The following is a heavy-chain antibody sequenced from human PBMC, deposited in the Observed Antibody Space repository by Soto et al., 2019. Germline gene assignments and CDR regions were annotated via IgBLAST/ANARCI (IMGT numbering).Heavy chain of an antibody. J-gene: IGHJ6*02. Sequence: PGGSLRLSCAASGFTFSSYGMSWVRQAPGRGLEWVSGIDGSGGSTYYADSVKGRFTISRDNSKNTLYLQMNSLRVEDTAVYYCAKPQTVQGVRTGLDVWGQGTTVTVSS. V-gene: IGHV3-23*01. CDR1: GFTFSSYG. D-gene: IGHD3-10*01. CDR3: AKPQTVQGVRTGLDV. CDR2: IDGSGGST.